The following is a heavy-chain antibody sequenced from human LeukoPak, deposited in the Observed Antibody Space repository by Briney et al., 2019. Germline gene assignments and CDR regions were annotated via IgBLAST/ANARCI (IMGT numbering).Heavy chain of an antibody. CDR1: GGSISNYY. J-gene: IGHJ4*02. Sequence: SETLSLTCTVSGGSISNYYWSWIRQPPGKGLEWIGYIYYSGSTYYNPSLKSRVTISVDTSKNQFSLKLSSVTAADTAVYYCARHYGSGSYYISGFRTPFDYWGQGTLVTVSS. CDR2: IYYSGST. D-gene: IGHD3-10*01. V-gene: IGHV4-59*08. CDR3: ARHYGSGSYYISGFRTPFDY.